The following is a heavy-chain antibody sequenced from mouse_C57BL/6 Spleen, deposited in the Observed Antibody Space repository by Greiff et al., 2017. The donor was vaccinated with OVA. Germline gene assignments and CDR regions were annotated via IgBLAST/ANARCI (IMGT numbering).Heavy chain of an antibody. J-gene: IGHJ1*03. D-gene: IGHD1-1*01. Sequence: QVQLKQSGAELVRPGTSVKVSCKASGYAFTNYLLAWVKQRPGQGLEWIGVINPGSGGTNYNAKFKGKATLTAAKSSSTAYMQLSSLTSEDSAVYFCANYGSSDWYFDVWGTGTTVTVSS. CDR3: ANYGSSDWYFDV. CDR2: INPGSGGT. CDR1: GYAFTNYL. V-gene: IGHV1-54*01.